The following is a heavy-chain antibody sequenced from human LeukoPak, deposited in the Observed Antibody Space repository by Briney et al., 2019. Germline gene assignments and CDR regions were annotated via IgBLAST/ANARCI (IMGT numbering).Heavy chain of an antibody. CDR1: GFAFSDFW. CDR3: ARVRGGN. CDR2: INEHGTT. Sequence: PGGSLRLSCAASGFAFSDFWMYWVRQAPGKGLVWISNINEHGTTAYADSVKGRFTISRDNAKNILYLQMNSLRAEDTAVYYCARVRGGNWVQGTLVTVSS. D-gene: IGHD3-16*01. J-gene: IGHJ4*02. V-gene: IGHV3-74*01.